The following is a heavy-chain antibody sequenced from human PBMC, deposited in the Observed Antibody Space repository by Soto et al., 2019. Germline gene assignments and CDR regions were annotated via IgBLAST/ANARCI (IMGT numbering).Heavy chain of an antibody. V-gene: IGHV1-18*01. Sequence: ASVKVSCKASGYTFTSYGISWVRQAPGQGLEWMGWISAYNGNTNYAQKLQGRVTMTTDTSTSTAYMELRSLRSDDTAVYYCAGDQGDIVVVPAALDGYYYGMDVWGQGTTVTVSS. CDR1: GYTFTSYG. D-gene: IGHD2-2*01. CDR3: AGDQGDIVVVPAALDGYYYGMDV. J-gene: IGHJ6*02. CDR2: ISAYNGNT.